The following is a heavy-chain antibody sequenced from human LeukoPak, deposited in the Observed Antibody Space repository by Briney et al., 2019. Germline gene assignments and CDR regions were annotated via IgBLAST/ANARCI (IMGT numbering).Heavy chain of an antibody. J-gene: IGHJ3*02. CDR2: INPNSGGT. V-gene: IGHV1-2*02. CDR1: GYTFTVYY. CDR3: ARADFSKPDDAFDI. D-gene: IGHD4-11*01. Sequence: GASVKVSCKAPGYTFTVYYMHWVRQAPGQGLEWMGWINPNSGGTDYAQKFQGRVTMTRDTSISTAYMELSRLRSDDTAVYYCARADFSKPDDAFDIWGQGTMVTVSS.